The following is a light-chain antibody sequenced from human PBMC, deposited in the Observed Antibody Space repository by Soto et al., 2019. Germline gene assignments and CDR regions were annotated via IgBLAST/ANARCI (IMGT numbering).Light chain of an antibody. CDR2: DVS. CDR1: SSDVGRYNY. CDR3: CSYAGSPYV. V-gene: IGLV2-11*01. Sequence: QSVLTQPRSVSGSPGQSVTISCTGTSSDVGRYNYGSWYQHHPGKAPKLMIYDVSTRPSGVPDRFSGSKSGTTASLTISGLQAEDEADYYCCSYAGSPYVFGTGTKVTVL. J-gene: IGLJ1*01.